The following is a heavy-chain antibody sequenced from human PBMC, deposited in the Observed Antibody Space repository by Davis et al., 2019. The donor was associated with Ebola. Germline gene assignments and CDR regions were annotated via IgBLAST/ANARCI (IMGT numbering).Heavy chain of an antibody. CDR3: AREGIPIFGVVIYNWFDP. V-gene: IGHV3-30-3*01. D-gene: IGHD3-3*01. J-gene: IGHJ5*02. CDR1: GFSFDDFA. CDR2: ISYDGSNK. Sequence: GESLKISCAASGFSFDDFAMHWVRQAPGKGLEWVAVISYDGSNKYYADSVKGRFTISRDNSKNTLYLQMNSLRAEDTAVYYCAREGIPIFGVVIYNWFDPWGQGTLVTVSS.